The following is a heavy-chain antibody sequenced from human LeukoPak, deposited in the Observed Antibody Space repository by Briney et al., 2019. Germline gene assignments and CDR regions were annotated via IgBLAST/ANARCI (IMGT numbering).Heavy chain of an antibody. J-gene: IGHJ4*02. CDR1: GFTFSNYW. Sequence: GGSLRLSCAASGFTFSNYWMTWFRQAPGKGLEWVANINEGGSGKYYVDSVKGRFSISRDNAKNSLNLQMNTLRAEDTAVYYCARDSSRASGSSNDYWGQGTLVTVSS. CDR2: INEGGSGK. CDR3: ARDSSRASGSSNDY. D-gene: IGHD3-10*01. V-gene: IGHV3-7*04.